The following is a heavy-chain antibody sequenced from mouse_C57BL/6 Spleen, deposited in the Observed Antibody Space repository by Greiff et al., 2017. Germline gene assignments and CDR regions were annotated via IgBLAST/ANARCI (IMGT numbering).Heavy chain of an antibody. CDR2: ISSGSSTI. Sequence: EVHLVESGGGLVKPGGSLKLSCAASGFTFSDYGMHWVRQAPEKGLEWVAYISSGSSTIYYADTVKGRFTISRDNAKNTLFLQMTSLRSEDTAMYYCARQGLEYYGSSSSWFAYWGQGTLVTVSA. V-gene: IGHV5-17*01. J-gene: IGHJ3*01. CDR1: GFTFSDYG. D-gene: IGHD1-1*01. CDR3: ARQGLEYYGSSSSWFAY.